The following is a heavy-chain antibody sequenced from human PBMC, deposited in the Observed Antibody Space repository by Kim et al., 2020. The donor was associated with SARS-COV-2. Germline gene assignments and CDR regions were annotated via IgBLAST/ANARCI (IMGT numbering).Heavy chain of an antibody. CDR1: GYTFTSYA. V-gene: IGHV1-3*01. CDR2: INAGNGNT. Sequence: ASVKVSCKASGYTFTSYAMHWVRQAPGQRLEWMGWINAGNGNTKYSQKFQGRVTITRDTSASTAYMELSSLRSEDTAVYYCARARKLTGTTSYLRSSVWFDPWGQGTLVTVSS. J-gene: IGHJ5*02. CDR3: ARARKLTGTTSYLRSSVWFDP. D-gene: IGHD1-7*01.